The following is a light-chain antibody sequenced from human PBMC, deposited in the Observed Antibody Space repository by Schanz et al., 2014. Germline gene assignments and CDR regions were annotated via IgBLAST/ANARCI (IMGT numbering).Light chain of an antibody. CDR2: DVS. CDR3: SSYTSSSTLV. CDR1: FSDVGGYNF. Sequence: QSALTQPRSVSGSPGQSVTVSCTGTFSDVGGYNFVSWYQQHPGKAPKLMIYDVSNRPSGVSNRFSGSKSGNTASLTISGLQAEDEADYYCSSYTSSSTLVFGGGTKLTVL. V-gene: IGLV2-14*03. J-gene: IGLJ2*01.